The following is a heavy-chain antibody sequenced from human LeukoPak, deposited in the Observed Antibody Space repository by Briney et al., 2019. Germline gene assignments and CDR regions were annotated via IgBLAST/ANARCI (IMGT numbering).Heavy chain of an antibody. CDR3: ATDSPPTK. Sequence: GGSLRLSCAVSGFTATNARMTWVRQAPGKGLDWVGRIKSKTDGGTADYAAPVKGRFTISRDDSKNTLYLQMNSLKTEDTAVYYCATDSPPTKWRQGTLVTVSS. CDR1: GFTATNAR. D-gene: IGHD2-8*01. J-gene: IGHJ4*02. CDR2: IKSKTDGGTA. V-gene: IGHV3-15*01.